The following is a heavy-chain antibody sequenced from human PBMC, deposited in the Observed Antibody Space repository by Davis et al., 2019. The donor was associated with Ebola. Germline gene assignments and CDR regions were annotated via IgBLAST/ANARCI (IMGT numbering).Heavy chain of an antibody. V-gene: IGHV3-33*01. CDR1: GFTFSSYG. J-gene: IGHJ4*02. Sequence: PGGSLRLSCAASGFTFSSYGMHWVRQAPGKGLEWVAVIWYDGSNKYYADSVKGRFTISRDNSKNTLYLQMNSLRAEDTAVYYCARDPGLGGSYYYFDYWGQGTLVTVSS. D-gene: IGHD1-26*01. CDR3: ARDPGLGGSYYYFDY. CDR2: IWYDGSNK.